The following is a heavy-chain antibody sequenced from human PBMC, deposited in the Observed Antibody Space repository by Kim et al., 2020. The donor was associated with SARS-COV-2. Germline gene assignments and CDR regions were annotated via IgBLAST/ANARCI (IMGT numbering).Heavy chain of an antibody. J-gene: IGHJ5*02. D-gene: IGHD6-13*01. V-gene: IGHV1-24*01. CDR1: GYTLTELS. Sequence: ASVKVSCKVSGYTLTELSMHWVRQAPGKGLEWMGGFDPEDGETIYAQKFQGRVTMTEDTSTDTAYMELSSLRSEDTAVYYCATRWGGSGTLFWFDPWGQGALVTVSS. CDR3: ATRWGGSGTLFWFDP. CDR2: FDPEDGET.